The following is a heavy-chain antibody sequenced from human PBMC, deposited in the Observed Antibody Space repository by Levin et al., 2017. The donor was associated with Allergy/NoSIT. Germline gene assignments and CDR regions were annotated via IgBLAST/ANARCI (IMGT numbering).Heavy chain of an antibody. V-gene: IGHV4-59*01. D-gene: IGHD3-10*01. CDR3: ARALSYYGSGTYKYFDR. Sequence: PSETLSLTCSVSGGSISGYYWGWIRQPPGKGLDWIGYFYYGGSTNYNPSLKSRVTMSVDTSKNQFSLKLSSVTAADTAVYYCARALSYYGSGTYKYFDRWGRGTLVTVSS. CDR2: FYYGGST. J-gene: IGHJ2*01. CDR1: GGSISGYY.